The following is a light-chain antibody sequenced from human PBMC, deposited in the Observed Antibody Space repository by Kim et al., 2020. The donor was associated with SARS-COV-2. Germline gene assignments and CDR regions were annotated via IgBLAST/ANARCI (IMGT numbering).Light chain of an antibody. CDR1: QSVLYSSNNKNY. CDR3: QQYYSTPLT. Sequence: DIVMTQSPDSLAVSLGERATINCKSSQSVLYSSNNKNYLAWYRQKPGQPPKLLIYWASTRESGVPDRFSGSGSGTDFTLTISSLQAEDAAVYYCQQYYSTPLTFGGGTKLEI. CDR2: WAS. J-gene: IGKJ4*01. V-gene: IGKV4-1*01.